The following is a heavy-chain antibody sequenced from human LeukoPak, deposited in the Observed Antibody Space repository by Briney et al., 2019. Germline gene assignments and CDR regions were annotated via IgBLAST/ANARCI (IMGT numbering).Heavy chain of an antibody. D-gene: IGHD4-17*01. J-gene: IGHJ2*01. CDR3: AKEATVNYWYFDL. CDR2: ISSSSSYI. CDR1: GFTFSSYS. V-gene: IGHV3-21*04. Sequence: PGGSLRLSCAASGFTFSSYSMNWVRQAPGKGLEWVSSISSSSSYIYYADSVKGRFTISRDNFKNTLYLQMNSLRAEDTAVYYCAKEATVNYWYFDLWGRGTLVTVSS.